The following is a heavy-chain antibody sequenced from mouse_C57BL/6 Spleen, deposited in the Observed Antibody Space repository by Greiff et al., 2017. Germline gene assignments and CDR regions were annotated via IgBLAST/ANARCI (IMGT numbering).Heavy chain of an antibody. CDR3: SPAYYSNLAWFGY. CDR1: GFNIKDDF. V-gene: IGHV14-4*01. Sequence: EVQLQQSGAELVRPGASVKLSCTASGFNIKDDFMHWVKQRPEQGMEWIGWIGPANGDSGYASKFQGKGPVTADTSSNTAYLQLSSLTSEDTAVYDCSPAYYSNLAWFGYWGKATRVTVSA. CDR2: IGPANGDS. D-gene: IGHD2-5*01. J-gene: IGHJ3*01.